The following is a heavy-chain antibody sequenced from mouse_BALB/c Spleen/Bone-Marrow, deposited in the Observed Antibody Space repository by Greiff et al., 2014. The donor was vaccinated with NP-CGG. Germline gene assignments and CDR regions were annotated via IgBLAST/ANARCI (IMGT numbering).Heavy chain of an antibody. CDR2: VNPYNGGT. J-gene: IGHJ2*01. D-gene: IGHD2-1*01. V-gene: IGHV1-19*01. CDR1: GYTFTDYY. Sequence: DVQLQESGPELVKPGASVKMSSKASGYTFTDYYMDWVKQSHGESFEWIGRVNPYNGGTSYNQKFKGKATLTVDKSSSTAYMELNSLTSEDSAVYYCARGIYYGNYFDYWGQGTTLTVSS. CDR3: ARGIYYGNYFDY.